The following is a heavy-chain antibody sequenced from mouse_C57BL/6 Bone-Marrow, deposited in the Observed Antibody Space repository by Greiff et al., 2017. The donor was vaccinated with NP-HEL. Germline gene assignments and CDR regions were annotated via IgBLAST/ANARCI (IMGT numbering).Heavy chain of an antibody. CDR3: TPLNAMDY. CDR2: IDPENGDT. CDR1: GFNIKDDY. Sequence: VQLPASGAELVRPGASVKLSCTASGFNIKDDYMHWVKQRPEQGLEWIGWIDPENGDTEYASKFQGKATITADTSSNTAYLQLSSLTSEDTAVYYCTPLNAMDYWGQGTSVTVSS. J-gene: IGHJ4*01. V-gene: IGHV14-4*01.